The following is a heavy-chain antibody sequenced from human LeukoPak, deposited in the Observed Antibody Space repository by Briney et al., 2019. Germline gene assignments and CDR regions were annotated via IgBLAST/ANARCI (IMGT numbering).Heavy chain of an antibody. D-gene: IGHD1-26*01. CDR2: IYYSGST. Sequence: PSETLSLTCTVSGGSISSSSYYWGWIRQPPGKGLEWIGSIYYSGSTNHNPSLKSRVTISVDTSKNQFSLKLSSVTAADTAVYYCASISYGYFDYWGQGTLVTVSS. V-gene: IGHV4-39*07. CDR1: GGSISSSSYY. J-gene: IGHJ4*02. CDR3: ASISYGYFDY.